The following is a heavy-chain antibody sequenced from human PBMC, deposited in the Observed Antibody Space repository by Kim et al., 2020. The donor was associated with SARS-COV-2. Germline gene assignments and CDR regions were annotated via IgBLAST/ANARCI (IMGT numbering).Heavy chain of an antibody. D-gene: IGHD1-20*01. Sequence: SVKVSCKASGGTFSNYAISWVRQAPGQGLEWMGRSIPIVGVANYAQKFQDRVTITADKPTSTAYMELSSLRSEDTAVYYCASPYNFNIGRAFDIWGQGTTVTVSS. V-gene: IGHV1-69*04. CDR3: ASPYNFNIGRAFDI. CDR2: SIPIVGVA. J-gene: IGHJ3*02. CDR1: GGTFSNYA.